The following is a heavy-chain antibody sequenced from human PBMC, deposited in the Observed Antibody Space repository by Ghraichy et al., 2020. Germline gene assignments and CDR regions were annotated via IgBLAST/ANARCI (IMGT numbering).Heavy chain of an antibody. CDR1: GGSFSGYY. CDR3: ARGENGDYGLDY. Sequence: SETLSLTCAVYGGSFSGYYWSWIRQPPGKGLEWIGEINHSGSTNYNPSLKSRVTISVDTSKNQFSLKLSSVTAAGTAVYYCARGENGDYGLDYWGQGTLVTVSS. V-gene: IGHV4-34*01. D-gene: IGHD4-17*01. J-gene: IGHJ4*02. CDR2: INHSGST.